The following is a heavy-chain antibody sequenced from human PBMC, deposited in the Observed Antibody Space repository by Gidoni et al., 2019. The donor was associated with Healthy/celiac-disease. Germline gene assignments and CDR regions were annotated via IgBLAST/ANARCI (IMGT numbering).Heavy chain of an antibody. V-gene: IGHV3-30-3*01. CDR1: GFTFSSYA. D-gene: IGHD5-18*01. CDR3: ARDTAMADGTDIPFDY. J-gene: IGHJ4*02. CDR2: ISYDGSNK. Sequence: QVQLVESGGGVVQPGRSLRLSCAASGFTFSSYAMHGVRQAPGKGLEWVAVISYDGSNKYYADSVKGRFTISRDNSKNTLYLQMNSLRAEDTAVYYCARDTAMADGTDIPFDYWGQGTLVTVSS.